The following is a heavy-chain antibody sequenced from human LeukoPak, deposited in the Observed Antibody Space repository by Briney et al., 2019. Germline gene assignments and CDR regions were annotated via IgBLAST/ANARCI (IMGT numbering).Heavy chain of an antibody. D-gene: IGHD4-17*01. J-gene: IGHJ1*01. Sequence: GGSLRLSCVASGFTFSNYAMMWVRQTQERRLEWVSAIRGSGRHTFYADSVEGRFTISRDNFKNTLYLQMNSLRADDSAVYYCARDPNGDYIGAFDFQRWGLGTLVTVSS. CDR3: ARDPNGDYIGAFDFQR. CDR2: IRGSGRHT. CDR1: GFTFSNYA. V-gene: IGHV3-23*01.